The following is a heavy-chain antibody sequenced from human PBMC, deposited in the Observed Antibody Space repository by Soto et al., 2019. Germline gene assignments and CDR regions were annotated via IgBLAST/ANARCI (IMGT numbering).Heavy chain of an antibody. CDR2: IIPIFGTA. D-gene: IGHD2-2*01. Sequence: QVQLVQSGAEVKKPGSSVQVSCKASGGTFSSYAISWVRQAPGQGLEWMGGIIPIFGTANYAQKFQGRVTITADKSTSTADMERSSRRSEDTAVYYCARKGHCSSTSCRGAYYYYGMDVWGQGTTVTVSS. CDR3: ARKGHCSSTSCRGAYYYYGMDV. V-gene: IGHV1-69*06. CDR1: GGTFSSYA. J-gene: IGHJ6*02.